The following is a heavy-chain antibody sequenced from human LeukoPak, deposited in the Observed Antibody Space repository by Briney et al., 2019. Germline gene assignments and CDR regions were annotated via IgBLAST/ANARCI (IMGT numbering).Heavy chain of an antibody. D-gene: IGHD1-26*01. Sequence: GRSLRLSCAASGFTFSSYGMHWVRQAPGKGLEWMAAISYDGSNKYYADSVKGRFTVSRDNSKNTPYLQMNSLRVEDTAVYYCAKAVGDYFDYWGQGTLVTVSS. V-gene: IGHV3-30*18. CDR2: ISYDGSNK. CDR3: AKAVGDYFDY. CDR1: GFTFSSYG. J-gene: IGHJ4*02.